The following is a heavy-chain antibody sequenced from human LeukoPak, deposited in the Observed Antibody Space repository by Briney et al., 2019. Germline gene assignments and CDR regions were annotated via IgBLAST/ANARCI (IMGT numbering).Heavy chain of an antibody. J-gene: IGHJ4*02. D-gene: IGHD1-26*01. V-gene: IGHV4-59*08. CDR1: GGSLSSYY. CDR3: ARHDRSGSYWGDLDY. CDR2: IYYSGST. Sequence: SETLSLTCTVSGGSLSSYYWSWIRQPPGEGLEWIGYIYYSGSTNYNPSLKSRVTISVDTSKNQFSLKLSSVTAADTAVYYCARHDRSGSYWGDLDYWGQGTLVTVSS.